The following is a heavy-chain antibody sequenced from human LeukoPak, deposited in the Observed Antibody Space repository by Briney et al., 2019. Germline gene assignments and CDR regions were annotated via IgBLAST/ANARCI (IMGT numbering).Heavy chain of an antibody. D-gene: IGHD2-21*02. CDR2: IYHSGST. CDR1: GFTFSSYG. CDR3: ARTYCGGDCYRRSAKNNFDY. J-gene: IGHJ4*02. V-gene: IGHV4-4*01. Sequence: GSLRLSCAVSGFTFSSYGMHWVRQPPGKGLEWIGEIYHSGSTNHNPSLKSRVTISVDKSKNQFSLKLSSVTAADTAVYFCARTYCGGDCYRRSAKNNFDYWGQGILVTVSS.